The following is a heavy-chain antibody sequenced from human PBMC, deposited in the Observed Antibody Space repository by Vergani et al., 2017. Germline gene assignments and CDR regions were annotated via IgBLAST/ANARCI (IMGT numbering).Heavy chain of an antibody. CDR2: IYYSGST. V-gene: IGHV4-30-4*08. CDR1: GGSISSGDYY. CDR3: ARATGGSSSRLWLDL. D-gene: IGHD6-13*01. Sequence: QVQLQESGPGLVKPSQTLSLTCTVSGGSISSGDYYWSWIRQPPGKGLEWIGYIYYSGSTYYNLSLKSRVTISVDTSKNQFSLKLCSVTAADTAVYYCARATGGSSSRLWLDLWGQGTTVTVSS. J-gene: IGHJ6*02.